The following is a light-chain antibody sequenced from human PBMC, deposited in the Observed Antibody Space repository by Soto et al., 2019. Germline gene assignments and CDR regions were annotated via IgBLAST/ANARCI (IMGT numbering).Light chain of an antibody. CDR3: QQYGRSPPFT. Sequence: ELVLTQSPGTLSLSPGERATLSCRASQSVSSSYLAWYQQKPGQAPRLLIYGASHGATGIPDRFSGSGSGTDFTLTISRLEPEDFAVYFCQQYGRSPPFTFGQGTKVEIK. CDR1: QSVSSSY. CDR2: GAS. J-gene: IGKJ2*01. V-gene: IGKV3-20*01.